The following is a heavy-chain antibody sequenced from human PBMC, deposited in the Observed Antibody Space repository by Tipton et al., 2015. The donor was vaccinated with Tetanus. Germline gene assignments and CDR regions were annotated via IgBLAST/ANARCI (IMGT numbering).Heavy chain of an antibody. CDR1: GGSVSSYY. CDR2: IYYNGKT. J-gene: IGHJ4*02. CDR3: ARDGGRELL. D-gene: IGHD3-16*01. V-gene: IGHV4-59*02. Sequence: TLSITCNVSGGSVSSYYWTWIRQPPGKGLEWIGYIYYNGKTKYNPSLKSRVSITIDTPKNQFSLTVNSVTAADTAVYYCARDGGRELLWGQGTLVTVSS.